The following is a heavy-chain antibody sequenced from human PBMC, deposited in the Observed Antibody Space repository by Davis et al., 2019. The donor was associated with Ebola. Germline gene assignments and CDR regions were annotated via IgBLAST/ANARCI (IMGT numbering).Heavy chain of an antibody. Sequence: GESLKISCAASGFTFSDSPMHWVRQASGKGLEWIGRIRGKANSYATTYAASMSAKFTISRDDSRNTAYLQMNSLKTEDTAVYYCSRGKYDFWTGSPNYYMDVWGKGTTVTVPS. CDR3: SRGKYDFWTGSPNYYMDV. D-gene: IGHD3-3*01. J-gene: IGHJ6*03. CDR1: GFTFSDSP. V-gene: IGHV3-73*01. CDR2: IRGKANSYAT.